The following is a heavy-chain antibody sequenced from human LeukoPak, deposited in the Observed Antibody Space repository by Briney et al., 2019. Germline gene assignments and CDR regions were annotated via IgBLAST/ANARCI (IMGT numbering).Heavy chain of an antibody. CDR1: GNTFTSYG. V-gene: IGHV1-18*04. CDR3: ARGDGENWFDP. J-gene: IGHJ5*02. Sequence: ASLKPSCKASGNTFTSYGISWVRQAPGQGLDWMGWISAYNGNTNYAQKLQGRVTMTTDTSTSTAYMELRSLRSDDTAVYYCARGDGENWFDPWGQGTLVTVSS. CDR2: ISAYNGNT. D-gene: IGHD3-10*01.